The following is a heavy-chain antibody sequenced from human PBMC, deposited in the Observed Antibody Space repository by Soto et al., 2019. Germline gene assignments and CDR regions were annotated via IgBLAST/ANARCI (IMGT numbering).Heavy chain of an antibody. J-gene: IGHJ6*03. V-gene: IGHV3-21*01. D-gene: IGHD6-13*01. CDR2: IASNGQT. Sequence: GGSLRLSCAASEITFSNYYMNWIRQAPGKGLEWVSSIASNGQTFYTDSVKGRFTISRDNAKNTLYLQMNSLRAEDTAVYYCAKDTSSSPYYMDVWGKGTTVTVSS. CDR1: EITFSNYY. CDR3: AKDTSSSPYYMDV.